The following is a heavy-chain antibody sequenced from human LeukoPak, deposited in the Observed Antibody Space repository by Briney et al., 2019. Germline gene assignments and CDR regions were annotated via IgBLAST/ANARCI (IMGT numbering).Heavy chain of an antibody. J-gene: IGHJ4*02. V-gene: IGHV3-11*01. CDR1: GFTFGDYA. CDR3: TTLNNGAHRD. Sequence: GGSLRLSCTASGFTFGDYAMSWVRQAPGKGLERVTYISISGSTIYYADSVKGRFTISRDNAKNSLYLQMNSLKSEDTAVYYCTTLNNGAHRDWGQGTLSPSPQ. D-gene: IGHD2-8*01. CDR2: ISISGSTI.